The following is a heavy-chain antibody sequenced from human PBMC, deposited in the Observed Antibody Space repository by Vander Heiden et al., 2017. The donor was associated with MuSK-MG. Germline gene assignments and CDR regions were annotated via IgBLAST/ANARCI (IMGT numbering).Heavy chain of an antibody. D-gene: IGHD6-13*01. V-gene: IGHV1-2*02. J-gene: IGHJ3*02. CDR3: ARAPIAADDAFDI. Sequence: QVQLVQSGAEVKKPGPSVKVSCKASGYTFTGYSMHWVRPAPGQGLEWMGWINPNSGGTNYAQKFQGRATMTRDTSISTAYMELSRLRSDDTAVYYCARAPIAADDAFDIWGQGTMVTVSS. CDR1: GYTFTGYS. CDR2: INPNSGGT.